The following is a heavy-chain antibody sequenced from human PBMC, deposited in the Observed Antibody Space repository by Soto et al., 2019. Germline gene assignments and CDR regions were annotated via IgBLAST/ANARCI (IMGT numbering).Heavy chain of an antibody. Sequence: PGGSLRLSCAASGFTFSSYGMHWVRQAPGKGLEWVAVIWYDGSNKYYADSVKGRFTISRDNSKNTLYLQMNSLRAEDTAVYYCAREEDYGDYAWAWDFDYWGQGTLVTVSS. CDR2: IWYDGSNK. D-gene: IGHD4-17*01. J-gene: IGHJ4*02. CDR1: GFTFSSYG. V-gene: IGHV3-33*01. CDR3: AREEDYGDYAWAWDFDY.